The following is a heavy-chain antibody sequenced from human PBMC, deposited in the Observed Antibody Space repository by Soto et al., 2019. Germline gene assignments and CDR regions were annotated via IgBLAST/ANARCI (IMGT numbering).Heavy chain of an antibody. D-gene: IGHD5-12*01. CDR3: ARVRSGYDRYYFDY. J-gene: IGHJ4*02. CDR1: GFTFSSYS. CDR2: ISSSSSYI. Sequence: GGSLRLSCAASGFTFSSYSMNWVRQAPGKGLEWVSSISSSSSYIYYADSVKGRFTISRDNAKNSLYLQMNSLRAEDTAVYYCARVRSGYDRYYFDYWGQGTLVTVSS. V-gene: IGHV3-21*01.